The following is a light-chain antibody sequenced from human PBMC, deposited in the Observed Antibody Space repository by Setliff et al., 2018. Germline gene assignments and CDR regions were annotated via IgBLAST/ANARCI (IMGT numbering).Light chain of an antibody. CDR1: SSDVGGYNY. J-gene: IGLJ1*01. V-gene: IGLV2-8*01. CDR3: SSYAGSNNV. CDR2: EVS. Sequence: QSALTQPPSASGSPGQSVTISRTGTSSDVGGYNYVSWYQQYPGKAPKLMIYEVSKRPSGVPDRFSGSKSGNTASLTVSGLQAEDEADYYCSSYAGSNNVFGTGTKVTVL.